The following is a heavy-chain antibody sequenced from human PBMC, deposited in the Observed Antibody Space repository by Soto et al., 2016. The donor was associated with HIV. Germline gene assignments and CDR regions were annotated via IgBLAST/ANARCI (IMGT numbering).Heavy chain of an antibody. D-gene: IGHD3-10*01. V-gene: IGHV3-53*02. CDR2: ISNYGRP. CDR1: GFSVSSNY. CDR3: ARPLLWFGESSGGPFEI. J-gene: IGHJ3*02. Sequence: EAQLVETGGGLIQPGGSLRLSCAVSGFSVSSNYMSWVRQAPGRGLEWVAVISNYGRPDYADSVKGRFTISRDPSNNTLYLQMSSLRVEDTAMYYCARPLLWFGESSGGPFEIWGQGTMVTVSS.